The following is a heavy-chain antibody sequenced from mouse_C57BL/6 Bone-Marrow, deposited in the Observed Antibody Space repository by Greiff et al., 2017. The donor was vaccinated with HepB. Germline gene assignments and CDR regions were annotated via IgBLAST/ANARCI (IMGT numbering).Heavy chain of an antibody. CDR2: IDPENGDT. D-gene: IGHD2-5*01. J-gene: IGHJ3*01. V-gene: IGHV14-4*01. Sequence: DVKLQESGAELVRPGASVKLSCTASGFNIKDDYMHWVKQRPEQGLEWIGWIDPENGDTEYASTFQGKATITADTSSNTAYLQLSSLTSEDTAVYYCTTAYSNFSWFAYWGQGTLVTVSA. CDR1: GFNIKDDY. CDR3: TTAYSNFSWFAY.